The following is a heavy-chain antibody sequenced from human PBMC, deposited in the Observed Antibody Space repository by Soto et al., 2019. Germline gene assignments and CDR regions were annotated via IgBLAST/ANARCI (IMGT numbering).Heavy chain of an antibody. Sequence: EVQLLESGGGLVQPGGSLRLSCAASGFTFSTYAMSWVRQAPGKGLEWVSAISGSGDNTYYADSVKGRFTISRDNSKSTLYLQMNSLRDEDTAVYYCAKDRLTYCSSTRCYLNWFDPWGQGTLVTVSS. CDR3: AKDRLTYCSSTRCYLNWFDP. CDR2: ISGSGDNT. V-gene: IGHV3-23*01. D-gene: IGHD2-2*01. CDR1: GFTFSTYA. J-gene: IGHJ5*02.